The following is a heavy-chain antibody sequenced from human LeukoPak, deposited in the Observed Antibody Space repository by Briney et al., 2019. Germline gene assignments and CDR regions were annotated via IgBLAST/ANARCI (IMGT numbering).Heavy chain of an antibody. V-gene: IGHV3-21*01. CDR3: ARDGHFDY. CDR2: IRSSSSYI. J-gene: IGHJ4*02. CDR1: GFTFRSYA. Sequence: GGSLRLSCTGSGFTFRSYAMGWVRQAPGKGLEWVSSIRSSSSYIYHADSVKGRFTISRDNAKNSLYLQMNSLRAEDTAVYYCARDGHFDYWGQGTLVTVSS.